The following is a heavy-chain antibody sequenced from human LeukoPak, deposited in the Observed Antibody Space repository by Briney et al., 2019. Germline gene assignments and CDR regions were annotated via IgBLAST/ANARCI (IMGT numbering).Heavy chain of an antibody. Sequence: PGGPLRLSCAASGFAFSSYSMNWVRLAPGKGLEWVSSISSSSNYIYYADSVKGRFTTSRDNAKNSLYLQLNSLRAEDTAVYYCARDPITMIVVIITDWFFDLWGRGTLVTVSS. V-gene: IGHV3-21*01. J-gene: IGHJ2*01. CDR2: ISSSSNYI. CDR3: ARDPITMIVVIITDWFFDL. CDR1: GFAFSSYS. D-gene: IGHD3-22*01.